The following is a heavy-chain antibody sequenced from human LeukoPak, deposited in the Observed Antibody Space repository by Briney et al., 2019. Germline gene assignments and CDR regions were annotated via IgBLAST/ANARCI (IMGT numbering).Heavy chain of an antibody. Sequence: SETLSLTCAVYGGSFSGYYWSWIRQPPGKGLEWIGEINHSGSTNYNPSLESRVTISVDTSKNQFSLKLSSVTAADTAVYYCARGGRLTIFGVASNRRGFDCWGQGNLVTISS. J-gene: IGHJ4*02. CDR3: ARGGRLTIFGVASNRRGFDC. V-gene: IGHV4-34*01. CDR1: GGSFSGYY. D-gene: IGHD3-3*01. CDR2: INHSGST.